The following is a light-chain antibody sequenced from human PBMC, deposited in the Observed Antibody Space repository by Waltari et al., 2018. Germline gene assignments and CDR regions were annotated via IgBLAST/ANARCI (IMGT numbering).Light chain of an antibody. CDR1: QSVRTN. CDR2: GAS. V-gene: IGKV3-15*01. J-gene: IGKJ3*01. Sequence: EIVMTQSPVTLSVSPGDRATLPCRASQSVRTNVAWYQRKPGQVPRVLIYGASSRATGIPARFSGSGSGTDFTLTISSLQSEDAAIYYCQQYNKWPPVTFGPGTKVDLK. CDR3: QQYNKWPPVT.